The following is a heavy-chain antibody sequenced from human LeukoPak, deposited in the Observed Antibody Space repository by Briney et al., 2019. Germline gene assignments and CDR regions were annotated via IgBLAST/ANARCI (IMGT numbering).Heavy chain of an antibody. Sequence: SETLPLTCTVSGGSISSTSYNWGWIRQPPGKGLEWLGSIYYSGSTFYNPSLKSRVTISINTSKNQFSLKLSSVTAADTAVYYCASQPYYDSSGYYFYWGQGTLVTVSS. CDR1: GGSISSTSYN. CDR2: IYYSGST. V-gene: IGHV4-39*01. CDR3: ASQPYYDSSGYYFY. D-gene: IGHD3-22*01. J-gene: IGHJ4*02.